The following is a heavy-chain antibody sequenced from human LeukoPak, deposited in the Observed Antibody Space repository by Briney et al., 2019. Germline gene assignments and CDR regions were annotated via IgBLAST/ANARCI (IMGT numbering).Heavy chain of an antibody. CDR1: GGSISSGSYY. CDR2: IYTSGST. D-gene: IGHD3-22*01. CDR3: ARDLGNRGYDSSGYVGAFDI. J-gene: IGHJ3*02. V-gene: IGHV4-61*02. Sequence: SETLSLTCTVSGGSISSGSYYWSWIRQPAGKGLEWIGRIYTSGSTNYNPSLKSRVTISVDTSKNQFSLKLSSVTAADTAAYYCARDLGNRGYDSSGYVGAFDIWGQGTMVTVSS.